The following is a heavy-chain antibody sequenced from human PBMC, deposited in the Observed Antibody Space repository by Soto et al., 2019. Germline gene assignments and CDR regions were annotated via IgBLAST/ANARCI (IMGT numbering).Heavy chain of an antibody. D-gene: IGHD6-13*01. CDR2: IWYDGSNK. V-gene: IGHV3-33*01. CDR1: GFTFSSYG. CDR3: ARAAAGKNKYFDY. Sequence: QVQLVESGGGVVQPGRSLRLSCAASGFTFSSYGMHWVRQAPGKGLEWVAVIWYDGSNKYYADSVKGRFTISRDNSKNTLYLQMNSLRAEDTAVYYCARAAAGKNKYFDYWGQGTLVTVSS. J-gene: IGHJ4*02.